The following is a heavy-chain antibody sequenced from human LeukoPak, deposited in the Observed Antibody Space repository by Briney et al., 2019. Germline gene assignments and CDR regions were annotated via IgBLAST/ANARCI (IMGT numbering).Heavy chain of an antibody. CDR3: ARRYCTNGVCYNYFDY. V-gene: IGHV3-7*01. J-gene: IGHJ4*02. CDR1: GFTFSNYG. Sequence: GGSLRLSCAASGFTFSNYGMSWVRQAPGKGLEWVANIKQDGSEKYYVDSVKGRFTISRDNAKNSLYLQMNSLRAEDTAVYYCARRYCTNGVCYNYFDYWGQGTLVTVSS. CDR2: IKQDGSEK. D-gene: IGHD2-8*01.